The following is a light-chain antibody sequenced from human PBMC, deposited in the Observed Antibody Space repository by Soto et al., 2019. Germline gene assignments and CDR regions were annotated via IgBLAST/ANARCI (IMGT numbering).Light chain of an antibody. J-gene: IGLJ1*01. Sequence: QSALTQPRSVSGSPGQSVTISCTGTSSDVGGYNYVSWYQQHPGKAPKLMIYDDSKRPSGVPDRFSGSKSGNTASLTTSGLQAEDEADYYCCSYAVSYTCGYVFGTGTKLTVL. CDR3: CSYAVSYTCGYV. V-gene: IGLV2-11*01. CDR2: DDS. CDR1: SSDVGGYNY.